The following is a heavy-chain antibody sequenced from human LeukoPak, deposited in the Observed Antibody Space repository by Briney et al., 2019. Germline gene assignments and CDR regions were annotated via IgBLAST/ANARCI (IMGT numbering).Heavy chain of an antibody. CDR1: GFTFSSYS. Sequence: GGSLRLSCAASGFTFSSYSMNWVRQAPGKGLEWVSSISSSSSYIYYADSVKGRFTISRDNAKNTLYLQMNSLRAEDTAVYYCARGDSGYDFVLYYYGMDVWGQGTTVTVSS. CDR2: ISSSSSYI. D-gene: IGHD5-12*01. CDR3: ARGDSGYDFVLYYYGMDV. V-gene: IGHV3-21*01. J-gene: IGHJ6*02.